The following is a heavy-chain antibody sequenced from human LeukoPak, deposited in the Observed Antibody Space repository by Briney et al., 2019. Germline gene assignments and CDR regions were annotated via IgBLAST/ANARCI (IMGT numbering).Heavy chain of an antibody. CDR2: IYYSGST. D-gene: IGHD3-16*02. CDR3: ARVVWGSYRYAN. CDR1: GGSISSYY. J-gene: IGHJ4*02. V-gene: IGHV4-59*01. Sequence: SETLSLTCTVSGGSISSYYWSRIRQPPGKGLEWIGYIYYSGSTNYNPSLKSRVTISVDTSKNQFSLKLSSVTAADTAVYYCARVVWGSYRYANWGQGTLVTVSS.